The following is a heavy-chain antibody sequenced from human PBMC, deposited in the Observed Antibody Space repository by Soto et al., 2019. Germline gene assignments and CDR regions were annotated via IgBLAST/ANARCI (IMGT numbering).Heavy chain of an antibody. V-gene: IGHV3-15*01. J-gene: IGHJ4*02. Sequence: TGGSLRLSCAASGFTFSNAWMSWVRQAPGKGLEWVGRIKSKTDGGTTDYAAPVKGRFTISRDDSKNTLYLQMNSLKTEDTAVYYCTTGYYDILTGYYLPFDYWGQGTLVTVSS. CDR3: TTGYYDILTGYYLPFDY. CDR2: IKSKTDGGTT. CDR1: GFTFSNAW. D-gene: IGHD3-9*01.